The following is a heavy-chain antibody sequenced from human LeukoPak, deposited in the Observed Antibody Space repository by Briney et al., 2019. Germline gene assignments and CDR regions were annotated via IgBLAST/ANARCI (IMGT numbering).Heavy chain of an antibody. D-gene: IGHD6-6*01. CDR3: ARGVRIAARHPCVSDY. J-gene: IGHJ4*02. Sequence: GGSLRLSCAASGFTLSSYSMNWVRQAPGKGLEWLSYISSSGSTIYYADSVKGRFTISRDNAKNSLYLQMNSLRDEDTAVYYCARGVRIAARHPCVSDYWGQGTLVTVSP. CDR2: ISSSGSTI. V-gene: IGHV3-48*02. CDR1: GFTLSSYS.